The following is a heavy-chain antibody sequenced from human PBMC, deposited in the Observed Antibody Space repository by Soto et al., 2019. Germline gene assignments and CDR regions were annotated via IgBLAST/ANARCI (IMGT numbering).Heavy chain of an antibody. D-gene: IGHD5-12*01. V-gene: IGHV3-33*01. CDR2: IWDDGNKK. J-gene: IGHJ4*02. CDR1: GFTFSSYG. Sequence: PGGSLRLSCAASGFTFSSYGMHWVRQAPGKGLEWVAVIWDDGNKKYYVDSVKGRFTISRDNSKNTLYLQMNSLRADDTAVYYCARDRVDGYKSYLDYWGQGTLVTVSS. CDR3: ARDRVDGYKSYLDY.